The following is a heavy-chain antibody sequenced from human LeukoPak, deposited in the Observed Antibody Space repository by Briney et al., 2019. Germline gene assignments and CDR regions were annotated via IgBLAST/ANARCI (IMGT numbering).Heavy chain of an antibody. Sequence: PGGSLRLSCAASGFSFSNYGMHWVRQAPGKGLEWVAFIRYEGSNKYYADSVKGRFTISRDNSKNTLYLQMNSLRAEDTAVYYCARDSPSTFDYWGQGTLVTVSS. J-gene: IGHJ4*02. D-gene: IGHD2/OR15-2a*01. V-gene: IGHV3-30*02. CDR1: GFSFSNYG. CDR2: IRYEGSNK. CDR3: ARDSPSTFDY.